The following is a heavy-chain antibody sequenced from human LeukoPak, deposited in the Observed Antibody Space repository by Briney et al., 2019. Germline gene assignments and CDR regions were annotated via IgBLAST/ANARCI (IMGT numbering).Heavy chain of an antibody. V-gene: IGHV3-7*01. CDR1: EFAFTNYW. CDR3: ARDQRWLVRKQNAFDI. D-gene: IGHD6-19*01. CDR2: IKQDGSEK. Sequence: PGGSLRLSCVASEFAFTNYWMTWVRQAPGKGLEWVANIKQDGSEKFYVGSVKGRFTISRDNAKKSLYLQMNSLRVEDTAVYFCARDQRWLVRKQNAFDIWGQGTMVTVSS. J-gene: IGHJ3*02.